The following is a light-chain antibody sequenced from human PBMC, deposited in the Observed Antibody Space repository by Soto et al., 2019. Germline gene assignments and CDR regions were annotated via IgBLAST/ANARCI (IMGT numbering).Light chain of an antibody. CDR1: QGISRS. V-gene: IGKV1D-12*01. CDR2: AAS. Sequence: DFNMTQSASSVFASVGDVVTISCQASQGISRSLAWYKQKPGKAPKLLIYAASSLQSGVTSRFSGSGFGTDFTLTRSRLQPEDSAIYYCQQADTFPITFGQGTRLEI. CDR3: QQADTFPIT. J-gene: IGKJ5*01.